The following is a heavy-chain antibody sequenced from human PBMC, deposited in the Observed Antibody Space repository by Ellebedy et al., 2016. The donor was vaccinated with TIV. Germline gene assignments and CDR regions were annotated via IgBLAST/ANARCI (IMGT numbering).Heavy chain of an antibody. J-gene: IGHJ4*02. CDR3: AKAGPLGHLGSSDY. CDR2: KRFDGRME. D-gene: IGHD6-19*01. V-gene: IGHV3-30*02. CDR1: GFRLSTHG. Sequence: GESLKISCVASGFRLSTHGMHWVRQAPGKGLEWVAFKRFDGRMEYNGDSVKGRFIISRDVSKNTLYLQMNSLSLEDTAVYYCAKAGPLGHLGSSDYWGQGTLVAVSS.